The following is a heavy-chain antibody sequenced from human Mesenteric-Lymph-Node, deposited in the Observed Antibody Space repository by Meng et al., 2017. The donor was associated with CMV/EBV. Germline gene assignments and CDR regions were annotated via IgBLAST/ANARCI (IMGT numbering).Heavy chain of an antibody. Sequence: GESLKISCAASGFTFSSFAMHWVRQAPGKGLEWVAFIRYDGSNKYYGDSVRGRFTISRDNSRNTVYLQMNSLRAEDTAVYYCARDHRGGVVIIGIGYWGQGTLVTVSS. CDR1: GFTFSSFA. CDR2: IRYDGSNK. J-gene: IGHJ4*02. V-gene: IGHV3-30*02. D-gene: IGHD3-3*01. CDR3: ARDHRGGVVIIGIGY.